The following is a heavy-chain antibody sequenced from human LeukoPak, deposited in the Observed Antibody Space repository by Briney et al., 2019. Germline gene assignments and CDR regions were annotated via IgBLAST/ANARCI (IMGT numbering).Heavy chain of an antibody. J-gene: IGHJ6*02. CDR3: ARSKTTHCSSTTCLYYYYGMDV. V-gene: IGHV4-59*01. Sequence: KSSETLSLTCTVSGGSISSYYWSWIRQPPGKGLEWIGYINYNGSSNYNPSLKSRVTISVDTSRNQFSLKLSSVTAADTAVYYCARSKTTHCSSTTCLYYYYGMDVWGQGTAVTVSS. CDR2: INYNGSS. CDR1: GGSISSYY. D-gene: IGHD2-2*01.